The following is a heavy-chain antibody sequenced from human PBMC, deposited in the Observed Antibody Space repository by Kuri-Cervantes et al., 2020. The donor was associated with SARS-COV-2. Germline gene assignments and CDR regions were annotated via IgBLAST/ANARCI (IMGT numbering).Heavy chain of an antibody. V-gene: IGHV4-39*07. J-gene: IGHJ4*02. CDR2: IFYTGST. CDR3: ARALTGEVDDY. D-gene: IGHD3-10*01. CDR1: GGPISSSTYY. Sequence: SETLSLTCIVSGGPISSSTYYWGWIRQPPGKGLEWIGSIFYTGSTYYNPSLKSRVTMSVDTSANQFSLRLSSVTAADTAVYYCARALTGEVDDYWGQGTLVTVSS.